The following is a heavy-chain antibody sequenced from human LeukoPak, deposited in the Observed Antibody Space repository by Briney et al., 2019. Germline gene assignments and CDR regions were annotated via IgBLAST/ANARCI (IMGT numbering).Heavy chain of an antibody. J-gene: IGHJ3*02. CDR2: IKKDGNEK. Sequence: GGSLRLSCAASGFTFSSYWMSWVRQAPGKGLEWVANIKKDGNEKYYVDSVKGRFTISRDNAKKSLYLQMNSLRAEDTAVYYCARDLSVYCGGDCYSGAFDIWGQGTMVTVSS. CDR1: GFTFSSYW. V-gene: IGHV3-7*01. D-gene: IGHD2-21*02. CDR3: ARDLSVYCGGDCYSGAFDI.